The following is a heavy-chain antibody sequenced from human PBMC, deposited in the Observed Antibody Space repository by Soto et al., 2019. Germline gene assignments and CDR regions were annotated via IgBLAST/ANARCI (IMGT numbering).Heavy chain of an antibody. Sequence: EVQLLESGGDLVQPGGSLRLSCAASGLTFSSYAMSWVRQAPGKGLEWVAVISGSGGITYYADSVKGRFTISRDNSKNTLYLQMNSLRVEDTAVYYCAKGLYCGSDCYLTNFDYWGQGALVTVSS. J-gene: IGHJ4*02. CDR1: GLTFSSYA. D-gene: IGHD2-21*02. CDR2: ISGSGGIT. CDR3: AKGLYCGSDCYLTNFDY. V-gene: IGHV3-23*01.